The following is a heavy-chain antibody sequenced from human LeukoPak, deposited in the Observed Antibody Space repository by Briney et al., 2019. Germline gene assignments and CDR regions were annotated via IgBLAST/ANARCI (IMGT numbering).Heavy chain of an antibody. CDR2: IDPSDSYT. CDR1: RYSFTSYW. Sequence: GESLKISCQGSRYSFTSYWITWVRPMPGKGLEWMGRIDPSDSYTNYSPSFQGLVTISADKSISTAYLQWSSLKASDTAMYYCARHGSGWYNFDYWGQGTLVTVSS. CDR3: ARHGSGWYNFDY. J-gene: IGHJ4*02. D-gene: IGHD6-19*01. V-gene: IGHV5-10-1*01.